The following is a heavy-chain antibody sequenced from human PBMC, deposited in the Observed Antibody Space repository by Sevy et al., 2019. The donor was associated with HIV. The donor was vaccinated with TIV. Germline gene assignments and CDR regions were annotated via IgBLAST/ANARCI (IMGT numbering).Heavy chain of an antibody. J-gene: IGHJ4*02. CDR1: VFTFGSYV. CDR3: VRDDSGYFLFDH. CDR2: ISQTYDGSKK. V-gene: IGHV3-30-3*01. D-gene: IGHD5-12*01. Sequence: GGSLRLSCAASVFTFGSYVLHWVRQAPGKGLEWVALISQTYDGSKKYYADSVKGRFIISRDNSKNTLYVQIDSLKLEDTAVYYCVRDDSGYFLFDHWGQGTLVTVSS.